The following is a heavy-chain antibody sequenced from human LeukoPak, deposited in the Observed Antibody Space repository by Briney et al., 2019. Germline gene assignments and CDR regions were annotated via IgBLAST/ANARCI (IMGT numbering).Heavy chain of an antibody. V-gene: IGHV1-18*01. J-gene: IGHJ2*01. D-gene: IGHD4-17*01. CDR1: GYTFTSYG. Sequence: GASVKVSCKASGYTFTSYGISWVRQAPGQGLEWMGWISAYNGNTNYAQKLQGRVTMTTDTSTSTAYMELRSLRSDDTAVYYCARAWGLYGDRGETRWYFDLWGRGTLVTVSS. CDR2: ISAYNGNT. CDR3: ARAWGLYGDRGETRWYFDL.